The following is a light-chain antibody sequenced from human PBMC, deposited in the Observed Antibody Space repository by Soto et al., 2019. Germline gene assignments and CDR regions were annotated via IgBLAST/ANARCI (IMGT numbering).Light chain of an antibody. J-gene: IGKJ1*01. CDR1: QSVLYSSNNKNY. V-gene: IGKV4-1*01. Sequence: DIVMTQSPDSLAVSLGERATINCKSSQSVLYSSNNKNYLAWYQQKPGQPPKLLIYWASTRESGVPDRFSGSGSGTYFPHTISSRQAKNGAVYYRKHYYVPPTFGQGPKGKTK. CDR2: WAS. CDR3: KHYYVPPT.